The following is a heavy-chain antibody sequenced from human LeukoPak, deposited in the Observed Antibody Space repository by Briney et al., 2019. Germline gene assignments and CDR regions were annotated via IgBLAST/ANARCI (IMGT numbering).Heavy chain of an antibody. J-gene: IGHJ5*02. CDR1: GGTFSSYA. Sequence: GASVKVSCKASGGTFSSYAISWVRQAPGQGLEWMGGIIPIFGTANYAQKFQGRVTITADESTSTAHMELSSLRSEDTAVYYCARGRDYDFWSGYYKSHWFDPWGQGTLVTVSS. V-gene: IGHV1-69*13. D-gene: IGHD3-3*01. CDR3: ARGRDYDFWSGYYKSHWFDP. CDR2: IIPIFGTA.